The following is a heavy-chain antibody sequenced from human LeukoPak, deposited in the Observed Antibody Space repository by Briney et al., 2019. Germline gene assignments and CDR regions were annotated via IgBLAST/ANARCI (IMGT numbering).Heavy chain of an antibody. CDR1: GFTFSSYS. V-gene: IGHV3-48*01. CDR3: AREVAGL. J-gene: IGHJ4*02. Sequence: PGGSLRLSCAASGFTFSSYSMSWVRQAPGKGLEWVSYVSSSSTIYYADSVKGRFTISRDNAKNSLYLQMNSLRAEDTAVYYCAREVAGLWGQGTLVTVSS. CDR2: VSSSSTI.